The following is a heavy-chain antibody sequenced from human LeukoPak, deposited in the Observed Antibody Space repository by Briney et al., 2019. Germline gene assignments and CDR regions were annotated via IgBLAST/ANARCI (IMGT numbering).Heavy chain of an antibody. Sequence: GGSLRLSCAASGFTFSSYGMHWVRQAPGKGLEWVAVIWYDGSNKYYADSVKGRFTISRDNSKNTLYLQMNSLRAEDTAIYYCARTYGGDGGQRFDYWGQGTLVTVSS. CDR1: GFTFSSYG. CDR3: ARTYGGDGGQRFDY. V-gene: IGHV3-33*01. CDR2: IWYDGSNK. D-gene: IGHD2-21*02. J-gene: IGHJ4*02.